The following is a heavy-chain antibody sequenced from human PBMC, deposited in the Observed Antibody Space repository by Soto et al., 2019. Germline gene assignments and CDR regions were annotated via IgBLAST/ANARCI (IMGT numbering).Heavy chain of an antibody. CDR3: ARGLGGRMDD. CDR1: GTNFSSYT. D-gene: IGHD3-16*01. V-gene: IGHV1-69*08. Sequence: QVQLVQSGAEVKKPGSSVRVSCKASGTNFSSYTISWVRQAPGQGLEWMGRIIPLLGETNSAQKFQGRVTLTADKSTNTAYMELNSLRLEDTAVYYCARGLGGRMDDWGQGTTVTVSS. J-gene: IGHJ6*02. CDR2: IIPLLGET.